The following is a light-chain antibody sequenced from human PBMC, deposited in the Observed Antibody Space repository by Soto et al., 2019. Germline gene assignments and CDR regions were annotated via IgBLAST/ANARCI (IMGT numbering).Light chain of an antibody. Sequence: EIVMTQSPATLSVSPGERATLSCRASQSVSGNLAWYHQKPGQAPRLLIYGASTMATGIPARFSGSGSGTEFTLTISSLQSEDFAVYYCQQYNNWPPLTFGGGTKVEIK. V-gene: IGKV3-15*01. CDR2: GAS. CDR1: QSVSGN. CDR3: QQYNNWPPLT. J-gene: IGKJ4*01.